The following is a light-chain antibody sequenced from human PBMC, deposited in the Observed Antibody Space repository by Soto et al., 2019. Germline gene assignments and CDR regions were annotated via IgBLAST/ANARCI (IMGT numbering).Light chain of an antibody. CDR1: PTVTSNR. J-gene: IGKJ3*01. CDR2: GAS. V-gene: IGKV3-20*01. Sequence: EMVLTQSPGTLALSPGERDTLACRARPTVTSNRLDWYQQKPGQAPRLLIYGASRRATGIPDRFRRSGSGTDVTHNISRREPEHLAVYYCQQDGGLPLGFAVGAGTRHDI. CDR3: QQDGGLPLGFA.